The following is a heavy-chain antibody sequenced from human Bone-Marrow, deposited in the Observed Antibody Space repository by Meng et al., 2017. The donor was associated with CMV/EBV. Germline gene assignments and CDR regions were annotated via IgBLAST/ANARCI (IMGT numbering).Heavy chain of an antibody. D-gene: IGHD4/OR15-4a*01. J-gene: IGHJ4*02. Sequence: GESLKISCAASGFTFSSYSMNWVRQAPGKGLEWVSYISSSSSTIYYADSVKGRFTISRDNAKNSLYLQMNSLRAEDTAVYYCARVLRANAPDYWGQGTPVTVSS. V-gene: IGHV3-48*04. CDR1: GFTFSSYS. CDR2: ISSSSSTI. CDR3: ARVLRANAPDY.